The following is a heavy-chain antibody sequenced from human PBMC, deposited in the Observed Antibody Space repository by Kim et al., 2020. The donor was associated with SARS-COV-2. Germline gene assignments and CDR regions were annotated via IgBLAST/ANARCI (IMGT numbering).Heavy chain of an antibody. CDR3: TTDVPSMIVVHWYFDL. J-gene: IGHJ2*01. D-gene: IGHD3-22*01. CDR1: GFTFINAW. V-gene: IGHV3-15*01. CDR2: IKSKTDGGTT. Sequence: GGSLRLSCAASGFTFINAWMILVRQAPGKGLEWVGRIKSKTDGGTTDYAAPVKGRFTISRDDSKNTLYLQMNSLKTEDTAVYYCTTDVPSMIVVHWYFDLWGRGTLVTVSS.